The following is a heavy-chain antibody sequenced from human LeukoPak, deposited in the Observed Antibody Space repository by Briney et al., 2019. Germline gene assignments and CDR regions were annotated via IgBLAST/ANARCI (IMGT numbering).Heavy chain of an antibody. CDR1: GFTFSSYA. J-gene: IGHJ3*01. V-gene: IGHV3-30-3*01. D-gene: IGHD3-16*01. CDR3: ARDWTFTGFWGSHACAFDV. CDR2: ISYDGSNN. Sequence: GGSLRLSCAASGFTFSSYAMHWLRQAPGKGLEWVAVISYDGSNNYYADSVKGRFTSCRDNSKKTMYLKINSLRAGDTAVYYCARDWTFTGFWGSHACAFDVWGQGTMGTVSS.